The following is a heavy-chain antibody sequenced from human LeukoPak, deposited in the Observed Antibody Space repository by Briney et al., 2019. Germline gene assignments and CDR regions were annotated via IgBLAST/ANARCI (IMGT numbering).Heavy chain of an antibody. V-gene: IGHV3-74*01. Sequence: GGSLRLSCAASGLSISDSWIHWVRQVPGKGLMWVSRLASDENNRIYADSVKGRFTISRDNAKNTLFLQMNSLRVEDTGFYYCARDAGWGRLDSWGQGALVTVSS. CDR2: LASDENNR. CDR3: ARDAGWGRLDS. D-gene: IGHD3-16*01. CDR1: GLSISDSW. J-gene: IGHJ4*02.